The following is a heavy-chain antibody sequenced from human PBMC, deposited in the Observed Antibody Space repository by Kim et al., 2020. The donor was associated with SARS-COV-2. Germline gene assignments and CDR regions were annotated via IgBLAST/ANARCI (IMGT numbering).Heavy chain of an antibody. J-gene: IGHJ4*02. CDR3: AKAIED. D-gene: IGHD2-2*02. V-gene: IGHV3-30*02. CDR2: SNK. Sequence: SNKYYGDSGKGRFTISRDKSKNTVYLEMNSLGREDTAVYYCAKAIEDWGQGTLVTVSS.